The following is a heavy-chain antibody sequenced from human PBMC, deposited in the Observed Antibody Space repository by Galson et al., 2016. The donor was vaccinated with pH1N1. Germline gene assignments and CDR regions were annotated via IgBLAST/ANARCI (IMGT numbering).Heavy chain of an antibody. Sequence: SVKVSCKASGYTFTGYYMHWVRQAPGQGLEWMGWINPNSGGRNYAQKFQGRVTMTRDTSISTAYMELSRLRSDDTAVYYCARDGRVTVVVTDDALDVWGQGTVLTVSS. CDR2: INPNSGGR. CDR1: GYTFTGYY. J-gene: IGHJ3*01. CDR3: ARDGRVTVVVTDDALDV. D-gene: IGHD2-15*01. V-gene: IGHV1-2*02.